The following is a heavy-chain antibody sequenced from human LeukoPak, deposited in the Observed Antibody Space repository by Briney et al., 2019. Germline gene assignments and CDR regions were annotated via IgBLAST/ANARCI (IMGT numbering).Heavy chain of an antibody. Sequence: GGSLRLSCAASGFTFSLYAMSWVPQAPGKGLEWVSAISCSGGSTYYADSVKGRFTISRDNSKNTLYLQMNSLRAEDTSVYYCAKYGSATYYYDSSGYERGAKFYYYYMDVWGKGTTVTVSS. CDR2: ISCSGGST. J-gene: IGHJ6*03. CDR3: AKYGSATYYYDSSGYERGAKFYYYYMDV. D-gene: IGHD3-22*01. CDR1: GFTFSLYA. V-gene: IGHV3-23*01.